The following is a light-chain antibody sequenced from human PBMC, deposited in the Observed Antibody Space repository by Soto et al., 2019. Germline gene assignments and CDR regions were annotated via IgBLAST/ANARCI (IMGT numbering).Light chain of an antibody. Sequence: EVVLTQSPGTLSLSPGERVTLSCRASRSLSSGYLAWYQQRPGQAPRLLIYDASSRATGIPNRFSGGGSGTDFTLTISRLEPEDFAVYYCQQYGSSTWTFGQGTKVEIK. CDR3: QQYGSSTWT. V-gene: IGKV3-20*01. CDR1: RSLSSGY. J-gene: IGKJ1*01. CDR2: DAS.